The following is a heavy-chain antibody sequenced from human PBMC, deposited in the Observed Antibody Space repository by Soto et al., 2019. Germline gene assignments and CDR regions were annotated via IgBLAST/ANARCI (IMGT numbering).Heavy chain of an antibody. D-gene: IGHD2-15*01. V-gene: IGHV1-69*01. CDR1: GGTFSSYA. J-gene: IGHJ5*02. CDR2: IIPIFGTA. CDR3: ARVVVVAASRYNWFDP. Sequence: SVEVSCKASGGTFSSYAISWVRQAPGQGLEWMGGIIPIFGTANYAQKFQGRVTITADESTSTAYMELSSLRSEDTAVYYCARVVVVAASRYNWFDPWGQGTLVTVSS.